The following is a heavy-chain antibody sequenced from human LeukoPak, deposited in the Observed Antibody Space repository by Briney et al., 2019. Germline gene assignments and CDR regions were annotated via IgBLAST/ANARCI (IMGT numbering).Heavy chain of an antibody. V-gene: IGHV3-9*01. J-gene: IGHJ3*02. CDR3: ARESLGVTAFDI. Sequence: GGSLRLSCAASGFTFDDYAMHWVRQAPGKGLQWVSGISWNSGSITYADSVKGRFTISRDNAKNSLYLQMNSLRAEDTAVYYCARESLGVTAFDIWGQGTMVTVSS. CDR2: ISWNSGSI. CDR1: GFTFDDYA. D-gene: IGHD2-21*02.